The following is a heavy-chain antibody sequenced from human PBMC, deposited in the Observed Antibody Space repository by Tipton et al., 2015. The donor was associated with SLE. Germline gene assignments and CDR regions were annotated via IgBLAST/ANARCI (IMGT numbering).Heavy chain of an antibody. Sequence: TLSLTCTVSGGSFNTYYWTWIRQAPGKGLEWIGYINYNGDTYYNPSLKSRVTISVDTSKNQFSLKLSSVTAADTAVYYCARSHPPYYYDSSGYYTRGWFDPWGQGTLVTVSS. CDR1: GGSFNTYY. V-gene: IGHV4-59*12. CDR2: INYNGDT. D-gene: IGHD3-22*01. CDR3: ARSHPPYYYDSSGYYTRGWFDP. J-gene: IGHJ5*02.